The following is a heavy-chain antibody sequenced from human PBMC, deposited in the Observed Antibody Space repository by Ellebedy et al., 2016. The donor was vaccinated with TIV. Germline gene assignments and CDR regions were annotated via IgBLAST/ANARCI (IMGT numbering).Heavy chain of an antibody. Sequence: GSLRLSXAVSGGSISSSNWWSWVRQPPGKGLEWIGEIYHSGSTNYNPSLKSRVTISVDKSKNQFSLKLSSVTAADTAVYYCARAAGSYYYNWFDPWGQGTLVTVSS. D-gene: IGHD3-10*01. J-gene: IGHJ5*02. CDR2: IYHSGST. CDR1: GGSISSSNW. V-gene: IGHV4-4*02. CDR3: ARAAGSYYYNWFDP.